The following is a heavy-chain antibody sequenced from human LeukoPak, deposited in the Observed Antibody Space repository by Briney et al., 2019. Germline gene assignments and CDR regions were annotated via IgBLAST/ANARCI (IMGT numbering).Heavy chain of an antibody. CDR1: GYTFTSYG. D-gene: IGHD1-14*01. Sequence: ASVKVSCKASGYTFTSYGISWVRQAPGQGLEWMGWISAYNGNTNYAQKLQGRVTMTTDTSTSTAYMELRSLRSEDTAVYYCARTGLGNYYYYYMDVWGKGTTVTVSS. V-gene: IGHV1-18*01. CDR2: ISAYNGNT. J-gene: IGHJ6*03. CDR3: ARTGLGNYYYYYMDV.